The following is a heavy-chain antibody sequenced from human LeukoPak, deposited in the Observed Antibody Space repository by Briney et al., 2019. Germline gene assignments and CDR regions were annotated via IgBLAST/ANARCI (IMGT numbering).Heavy chain of an antibody. CDR1: GGSISNYY. D-gene: IGHD2-2*01. J-gene: IGHJ5*02. CDR2: IHYSGSP. CDR3: ARTTEDCSSTSCYQYWFDP. V-gene: IGHV4-59*01. Sequence: PSETLYLTCTVSGGSISNYYWSWIRQPPGKGLEWIGYIHYSGSPNYNPSLKSRVSISVDTSKNQFSLKLNSVTAADTAVYYCARTTEDCSSTSCYQYWFDPWGQGTLVTVSS.